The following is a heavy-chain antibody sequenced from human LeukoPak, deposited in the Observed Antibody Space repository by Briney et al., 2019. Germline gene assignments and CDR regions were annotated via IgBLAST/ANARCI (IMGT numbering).Heavy chain of an antibody. D-gene: IGHD5-18*01. Sequence: GGSLRLSCAASGFTFSSYGMQWVRQAPGKGVEWGADISYDGSNKYYADSVKGRFTISRDNSKTTLYLQMNSLRAGDTAVYYCARDQVDTAMAHGAFDIWGQGTMVTVSS. V-gene: IGHV3-30*03. J-gene: IGHJ3*02. CDR1: GFTFSSYG. CDR3: ARDQVDTAMAHGAFDI. CDR2: ISYDGSNK.